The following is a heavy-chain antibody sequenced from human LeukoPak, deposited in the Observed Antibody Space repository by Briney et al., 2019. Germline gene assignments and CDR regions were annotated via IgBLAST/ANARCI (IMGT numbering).Heavy chain of an antibody. CDR2: MNPNRGNT. CDR1: GYTFTSYN. V-gene: IGHV1-8*01. J-gene: IGHJ4*02. CDR3: ARESGLDYVWGSYRYYYFDY. Sequence: ASVKVSCKASGYTFTSYNINWVRQATGQGLEWMGWMNPNRGNTGYAQKFQGRVTMTRNTSISTAYMELSSLRSEDTAVYYCARESGLDYVWGSYRYYYFDYWGQGTLVTVSS. D-gene: IGHD3-16*02.